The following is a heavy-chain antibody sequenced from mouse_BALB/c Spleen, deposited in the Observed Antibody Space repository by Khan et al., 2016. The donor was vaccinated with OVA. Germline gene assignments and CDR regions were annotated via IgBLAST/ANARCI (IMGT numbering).Heavy chain of an antibody. V-gene: IGHV1-77*01. CDR1: GFTFTDYY. CDR3: ARMNYCGYTFAY. CDR2: ISPGSGDT. D-gene: IGHD1-2*01. Sequence: QVQLQQSGAELARPGASVKLSCTASGFTFTDYYINWVKQRTGQGLEWIGEISPGSGDTYYNARFMGKATLTADKSSSTAYLQLSSLTSEATAVFFCARMNYCGYTFAYWGQGTLVTVSA. J-gene: IGHJ3*01.